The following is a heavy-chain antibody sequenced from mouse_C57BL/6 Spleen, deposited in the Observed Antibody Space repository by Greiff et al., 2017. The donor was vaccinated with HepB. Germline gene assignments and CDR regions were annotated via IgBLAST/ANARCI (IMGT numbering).Heavy chain of an antibody. CDR3: ARSRSGPDY. CDR1: GYAFTNYL. J-gene: IGHJ2*01. CDR2: INPGSGGT. Sequence: QVQLKESGAELVRPGTSVKVSCKASGYAFTNYLIEWVKQRPGQGLEWIGVINPGSGGTNYTEKFQGKATLTADKSSSTAYMQRSSLTSEDSAVYFCARSRSGPDYWGQGTTLTVSS. D-gene: IGHD1-3*01. V-gene: IGHV1-54*01.